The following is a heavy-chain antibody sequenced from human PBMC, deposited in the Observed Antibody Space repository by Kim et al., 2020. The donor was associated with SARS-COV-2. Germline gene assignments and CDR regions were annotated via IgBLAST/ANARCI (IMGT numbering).Heavy chain of an antibody. CDR3: ATEGGDSGYDY. Sequence: TNYAQKLQGRVTMTTDPSTSTAYMELRSLRSDDTAVYYCATEGGDSGYDYWGQGTLVTVSS. J-gene: IGHJ4*02. CDR2: T. D-gene: IGHD5-12*01. V-gene: IGHV1-18*01.